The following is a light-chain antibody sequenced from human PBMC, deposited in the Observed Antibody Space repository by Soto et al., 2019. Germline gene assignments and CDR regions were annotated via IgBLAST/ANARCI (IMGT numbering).Light chain of an antibody. J-gene: IGLJ1*01. V-gene: IGLV2-14*01. Sequence: QSALTQPASVSGSPGQSITIACTGTSSDDGGCHYGSWYQQHPGKAPKLMTYDVSNRPSGVSNRFSGSKSGNTASLTISGRQAEDEADYYCSSYTSSRTLYVFGTGTKLTVL. CDR3: SSYTSSRTLYV. CDR1: SSDDGGCHY. CDR2: DVS.